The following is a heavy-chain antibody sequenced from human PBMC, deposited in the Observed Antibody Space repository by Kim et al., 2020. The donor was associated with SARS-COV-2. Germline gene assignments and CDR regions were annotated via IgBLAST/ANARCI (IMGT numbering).Heavy chain of an antibody. CDR3: ARAVRRDGYNWGYFDY. V-gene: IGHV3-23*03. D-gene: IGHD5-12*01. CDR2: IYSGGYST. J-gene: IGHJ4*02. Sequence: GGSLRLSCAASGFTFSTYAMSWVRQAPGKGLEWVSFIYSGGYSTDYADSVKGRFTLSRDNSKDTLYLQMNSLRAEDTAVYYCARAVRRDGYNWGYFDYWGQGALVTVSS. CDR1: GFTFSTYA.